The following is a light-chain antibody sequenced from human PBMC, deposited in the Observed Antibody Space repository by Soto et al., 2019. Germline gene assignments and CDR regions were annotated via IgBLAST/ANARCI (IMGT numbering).Light chain of an antibody. Sequence: DIQMTQSPSSLSASIGDRVTITCQASQDINNSLNWYQQKPGTAPKLIDYDASILQSGVPSRFSGRGSRTHCPLTSRDLQPEDIGTYYCQYYENVRSPRFTFGPGTKVDF. CDR2: DAS. CDR3: QYYENVRSPRFT. CDR1: QDINNS. J-gene: IGKJ3*01. V-gene: IGKV1-33*01.